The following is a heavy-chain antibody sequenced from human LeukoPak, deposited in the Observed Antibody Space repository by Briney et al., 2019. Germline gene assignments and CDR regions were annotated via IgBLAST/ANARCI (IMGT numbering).Heavy chain of an antibody. Sequence: PGGSLRLSCAASGFTFSSYWMSWVRQAPGQGLEWVANIKEDGSEKYYVDSVKGRFTISRDNAKNSLYLQMNSLRAEDTAVYYCARAEEYCTNGVCLIDYYYYYMDVWGKGTTVTVSS. CDR3: ARAEEYCTNGVCLIDYYYYYMDV. D-gene: IGHD2-8*01. V-gene: IGHV3-7*02. CDR2: IKEDGSEK. J-gene: IGHJ6*03. CDR1: GFTFSSYW.